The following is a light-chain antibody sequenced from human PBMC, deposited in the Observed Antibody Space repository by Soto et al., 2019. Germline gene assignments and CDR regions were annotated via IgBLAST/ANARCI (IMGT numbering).Light chain of an antibody. CDR2: AAS. CDR1: QSISSY. J-gene: IGKJ4*01. CDR3: QQSDSTPLT. Sequence: DIQMTQSPSSLSASVGDRVTITCRASQSISSYLNWYQQKPGKAPKLLIYAASSLQSGVPSRFSGSGSATDFTLTISSLQREDFATYYYQQSDSTPLTFGGGTKVEIK. V-gene: IGKV1-39*01.